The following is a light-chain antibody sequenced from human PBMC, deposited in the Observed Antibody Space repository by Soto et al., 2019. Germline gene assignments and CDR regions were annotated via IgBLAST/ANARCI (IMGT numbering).Light chain of an antibody. Sequence: QSALTQPRSVSASPGQSVAISCTKTSSDFGGSEFVSWYQQQPGKAPKLIIYDATQRPSGVPDRFSDSKSGDTASLTISGLQAEDDADYSCCSYTYTYAVFGGGTKVTVL. CDR2: DAT. CDR3: CSYTYTYAV. CDR1: SSDFGGSEF. V-gene: IGLV2-11*01. J-gene: IGLJ3*02.